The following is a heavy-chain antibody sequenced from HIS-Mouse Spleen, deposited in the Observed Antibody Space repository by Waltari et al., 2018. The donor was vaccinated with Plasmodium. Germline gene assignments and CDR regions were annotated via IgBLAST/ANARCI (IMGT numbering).Heavy chain of an antibody. CDR1: GLTVSSNY. Sequence: DVQLVESGGGLVQPGGSLRLSCAASGLTVSSNYMSWVRQAPGEGLEGCSGIYRGGSTYYADSVEGRFTISRDKSKNTLYLQRNSLRAEDTAVYYCATPRVGGSYFDYWGQGTLVTVSS. V-gene: IGHV3-66*01. CDR2: IYRGGST. D-gene: IGHD1-26*01. CDR3: ATPRVGGSYFDY. J-gene: IGHJ4*02.